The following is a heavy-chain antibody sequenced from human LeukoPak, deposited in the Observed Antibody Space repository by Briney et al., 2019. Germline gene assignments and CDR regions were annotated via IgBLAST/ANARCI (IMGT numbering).Heavy chain of an antibody. D-gene: IGHD6-19*01. J-gene: IGHJ4*02. V-gene: IGHV3-23*01. CDR1: GFIFSSYA. CDR2: ISGSGGST. CDR3: AREGLSVGYSSGWSDY. Sequence: PGGSLRLSCAASGFIFSSYAMSWVRQAPGKGLEWVSAISGSGGSTYYADSVKGRFTISRDNAKNSLYLQMNSLRAEDTAVYYCAREGLSVGYSSGWSDYWGQGTLVTVSS.